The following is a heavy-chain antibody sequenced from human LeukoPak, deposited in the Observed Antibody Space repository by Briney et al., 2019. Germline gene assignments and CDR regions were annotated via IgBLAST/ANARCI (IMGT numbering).Heavy chain of an antibody. CDR3: AKGGGSGWYWEEY. J-gene: IGHJ4*02. CDR1: GFSFKLSA. V-gene: IGHV3-23*01. D-gene: IGHD6-19*01. CDR2: ISGSGSRGSGISGGNT. Sequence: GGSLRLSCAASGFSFKLSAMSWVRQAPGKGLDWVALISGSGSRGSGISGGNTYYADSVKGRFTISRDDSQNTVYLQMNGLRAEDTAIYFCAKGGGSGWYWEEYWGQGTLVTVSP.